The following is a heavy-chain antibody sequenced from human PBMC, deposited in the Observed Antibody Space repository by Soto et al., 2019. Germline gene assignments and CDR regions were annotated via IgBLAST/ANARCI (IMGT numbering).Heavy chain of an antibody. CDR2: IYYSGST. J-gene: IGHJ4*02. CDR1: GGSFSGYY. CDR3: ATTRALQYYFDY. D-gene: IGHD4-4*01. V-gene: IGHV4-34*01. Sequence: QVQLQQWGAGLLKPSETLSLTCAVYGGSFSGYYWSWIRQPPGKGLEWIGSIYYSGSTYYNPSLKSRVTISVDTSKNQFSLKLSSVTAADTAVYYCATTRALQYYFDYWGQGTLVTVSS.